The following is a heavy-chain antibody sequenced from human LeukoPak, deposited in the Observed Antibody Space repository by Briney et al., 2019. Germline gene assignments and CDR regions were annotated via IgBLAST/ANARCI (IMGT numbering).Heavy chain of an antibody. CDR3: ARGRGRLLLIDY. CDR1: GGSFNNYY. CDR2: IYSSGST. J-gene: IGHJ4*02. Sequence: SGTLSLTCTVSGGSFNNYYWNWIRQPAGKGLEWIGRIYSSGSTDYNTSLKSRVTMSVDTSKNQFSLNLTSVTAADSAVYYCARGRGRLLLIDYWGQGTLVTVSS. D-gene: IGHD2-15*01. V-gene: IGHV4-4*07.